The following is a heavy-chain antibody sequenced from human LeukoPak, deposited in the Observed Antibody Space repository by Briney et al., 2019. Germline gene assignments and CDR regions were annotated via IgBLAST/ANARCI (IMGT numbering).Heavy chain of an antibody. V-gene: IGHV1-18*01. CDR3: ARGTIYYYDSSGYYPFDY. CDR2: ISAYNGNT. D-gene: IGHD3-22*01. Sequence: ASVKVSCKASGYTFTSYGISWVRQAPGQGLEWMGWISAYNGNTNYAQKVQGRVTMTTDTSTSTAYTELRSLRSDDTAVYYCARGTIYYYDSSGYYPFDYWGQGTLVTVSS. CDR1: GYTFTSYG. J-gene: IGHJ4*02.